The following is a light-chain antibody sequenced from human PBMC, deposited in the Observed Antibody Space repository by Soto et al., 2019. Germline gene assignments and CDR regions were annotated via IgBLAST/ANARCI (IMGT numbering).Light chain of an antibody. J-gene: IGLJ2*01. Sequence: QTVVTQEPSLTVSPGGTVTLTCASSTGAVTSGYYPNWFQQKPGQAPRALIYSTSNKHYWTPARFSGSLLGGKAALTLSGAQPEDEAEYYCLLYYDGSQPLFGRGTKLTVL. V-gene: IGLV7-43*01. CDR1: TGAVTSGYY. CDR3: LLYYDGSQPL. CDR2: STS.